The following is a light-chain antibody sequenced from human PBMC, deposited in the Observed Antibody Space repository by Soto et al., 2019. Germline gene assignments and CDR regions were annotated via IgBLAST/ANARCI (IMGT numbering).Light chain of an antibody. Sequence: DIHMTQSPSSVSASVGDRVTITCRASQDISSWLAWFQQRPGRAPNLLIYAASTLQSGVPSRFSGSGSGTVFTLTISSLQPEDFGTYYCQQASNFPLTFGGGTKVDIK. CDR3: QQASNFPLT. CDR2: AAS. CDR1: QDISSW. J-gene: IGKJ4*01. V-gene: IGKV1-12*01.